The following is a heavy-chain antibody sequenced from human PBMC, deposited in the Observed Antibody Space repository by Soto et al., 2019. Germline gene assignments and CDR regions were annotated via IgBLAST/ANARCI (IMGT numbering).Heavy chain of an antibody. CDR2: IIKSGGET. D-gene: IGHD1-26*01. CDR3: AREDGGSPFDS. J-gene: IGHJ4*02. V-gene: IGHV3-23*01. CDR1: GFIFSEYA. Sequence: EVHVLESGGGLVQPGGSLRLSCVASGFIFSEYAMTWIRQAPGKGLEWVAGIIKSGGETYYTDYVKGRFTVSRDNSKKMLYLVMDSMRADDAALYYCAREDGGSPFDSWGQGTLVTVSS.